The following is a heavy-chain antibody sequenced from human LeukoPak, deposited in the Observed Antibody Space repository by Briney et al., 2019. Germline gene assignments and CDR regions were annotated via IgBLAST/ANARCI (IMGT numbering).Heavy chain of an antibody. CDR2: ISYDGNKK. D-gene: IGHD3-22*01. CDR1: GFTFSNYA. CDR3: ARAPDGYEAFDI. J-gene: IGHJ3*02. Sequence: GGSLRLSCAASGFTFSNYAMHWVRQAPGKGLEWVAVISYDGNKKYYADSMRGRFTTSRDNSKNTLYLQMNSLRAEDTAVYYCARAPDGYEAFDIWGQGTMVTVSS. V-gene: IGHV3-30*14.